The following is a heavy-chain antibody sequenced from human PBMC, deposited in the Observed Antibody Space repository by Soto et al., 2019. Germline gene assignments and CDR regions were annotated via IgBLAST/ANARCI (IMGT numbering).Heavy chain of an antibody. Sequence: PSETLSLTCTVSGGSISGRCWSWVRQSPGKGLEWIGYFCYTGSTNYNPSLKSRVTISVDRSKTQCSLKLTSVTAADTAVYYCAKSHYDSSGYYTIDHWGQGTLVTVSS. CDR1: GGSISGRC. D-gene: IGHD3-22*01. CDR2: FCYTGST. J-gene: IGHJ5*02. CDR3: AKSHYDSSGYYTIDH. V-gene: IGHV4-59*01.